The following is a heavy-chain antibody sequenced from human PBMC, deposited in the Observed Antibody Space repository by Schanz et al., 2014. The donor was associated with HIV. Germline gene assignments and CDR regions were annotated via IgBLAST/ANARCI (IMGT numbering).Heavy chain of an antibody. D-gene: IGHD4-4*01. CDR3: ARDRAYSNYPYGMDV. J-gene: IGHJ6*02. CDR1: GYTFIGYY. Sequence: QVPLVQSGAEVKKPGSSVKVSCKASGYTFIGYYMHWVRQAPGQGLEWMGWINPNSGGTNYAQKFQGRVTMTRDTSISTAYMELSRLRSDDTAVYYCARDRAYSNYPYGMDVWGQGTTVTVS. V-gene: IGHV1-2*02. CDR2: INPNSGGT.